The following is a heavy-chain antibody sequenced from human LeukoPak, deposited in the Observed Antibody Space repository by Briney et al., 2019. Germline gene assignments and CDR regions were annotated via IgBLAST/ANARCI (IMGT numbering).Heavy chain of an antibody. CDR3: ARGTATTAGIDF. CDR1: GFAFSSYW. Sequence: GGSLRLSCTASGFAFSSYWMFWVRQAPGKGLVWVSQINTEGASTTYGDPAKGRFTTSRDNAKNTLYLQMNSLRVEDTAVYCCARGTATTAGIDFWGQGTLVTVSS. CDR2: INTEGAST. J-gene: IGHJ4*02. V-gene: IGHV3-74*01. D-gene: IGHD1/OR15-1a*01.